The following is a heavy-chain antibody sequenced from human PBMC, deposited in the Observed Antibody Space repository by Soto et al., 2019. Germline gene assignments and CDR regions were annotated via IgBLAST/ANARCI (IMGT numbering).Heavy chain of an antibody. J-gene: IGHJ1*01. D-gene: IGHD6-19*01. CDR3: ARDPVSGSSGGFSSGWPRASRH. Sequence: GGSLRLSCAASGFTFSSYSMNWVRQAPGKGLEWVSSISSSSSYIYYADSVKGRFTISRDNAKNSLYLQMNSLRAEDTAVYYCARDPVSGSSGGFSSGWPRASRHWGQGTLVTVSS. V-gene: IGHV3-21*01. CDR2: ISSSSSYI. CDR1: GFTFSSYS.